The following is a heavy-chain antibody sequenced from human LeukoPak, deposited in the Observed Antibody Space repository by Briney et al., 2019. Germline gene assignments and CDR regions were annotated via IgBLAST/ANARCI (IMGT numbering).Heavy chain of an antibody. J-gene: IGHJ4*02. D-gene: IGHD6-19*01. CDR3: AKGSKLYSSGPVGY. CDR1: GFTFSSYA. CDR2: ISGSGGST. Sequence: GGSLRLSCAASGFTFSSYAMSWVRQAPGKGLEWVSAISGSGGSTYYADSVKGRFTISRDNSKNTLYLQMNSLRAEDTAVYYCAKGSKLYSSGPVGYWGQGTLVTVSS. V-gene: IGHV3-23*01.